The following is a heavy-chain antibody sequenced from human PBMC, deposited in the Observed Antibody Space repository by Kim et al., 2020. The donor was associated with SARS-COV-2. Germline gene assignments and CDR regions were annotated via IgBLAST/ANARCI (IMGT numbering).Heavy chain of an antibody. CDR3: ASGGAAAPFDY. V-gene: IGHV6-1*01. J-gene: IGHJ4*02. Sequence: TDYAVSVKSRITINPDTSKNQFSLQLNSVTPEDTAVYYCASGGAAAPFDYWGQGTLVTVSS. D-gene: IGHD6-13*01. CDR2: T.